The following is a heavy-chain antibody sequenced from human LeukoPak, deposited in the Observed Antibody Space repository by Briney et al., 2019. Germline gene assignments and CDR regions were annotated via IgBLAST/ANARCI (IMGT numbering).Heavy chain of an antibody. Sequence: GSLRLSCAASGFTFSSYSMNWVRQAPGKGLEWVSSISSSSSYIYYADSVKGRFTISRDNAKNSLYLQMSSLRAEDTAVYYCVKGNSSGLDYWGQGTLVTVSS. D-gene: IGHD6-19*01. J-gene: IGHJ4*02. CDR3: VKGNSSGLDY. CDR2: ISSSSSYI. V-gene: IGHV3-21*01. CDR1: GFTFSSYS.